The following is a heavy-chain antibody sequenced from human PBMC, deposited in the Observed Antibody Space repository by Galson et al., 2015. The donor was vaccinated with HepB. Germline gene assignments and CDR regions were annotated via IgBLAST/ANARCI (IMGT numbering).Heavy chain of an antibody. CDR2: ISYDGSNK. V-gene: IGHV3-30-3*01. J-gene: IGHJ5*02. CDR1: GFTFSSYA. Sequence: SLRLSCAASGFTFSSYAMHWVRQAPGKGLEWVAVISYDGSNKYYADSVKGRFTISRDNSKNTLYLQMNSLRAEDTAVYYCARAPDQHPRYNNWFDPWGQGTLVTVSS. D-gene: IGHD1-1*01. CDR3: ARAPDQHPRYNNWFDP.